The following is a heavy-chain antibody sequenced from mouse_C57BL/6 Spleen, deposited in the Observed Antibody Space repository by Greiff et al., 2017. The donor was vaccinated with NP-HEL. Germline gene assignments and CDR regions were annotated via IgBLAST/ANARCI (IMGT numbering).Heavy chain of an antibody. D-gene: IGHD1-1*01. CDR2: INPYNGGT. Sequence: EVKLQQSGPVLVKPGASVKMSCKASGYTFTDYYMNWVKQSHGKSLEWIGVINPYNGGTSYNQKFKGKATLTVDKSSSTAYMELNSLTSEDSAVYYCASSHYYGSSFAYWGQGTLVTVSA. CDR3: ASSHYYGSSFAY. J-gene: IGHJ3*01. V-gene: IGHV1-19*01. CDR1: GYTFTDYY.